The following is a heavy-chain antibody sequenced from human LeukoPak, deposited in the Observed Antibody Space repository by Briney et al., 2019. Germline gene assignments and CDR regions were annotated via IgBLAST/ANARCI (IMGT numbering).Heavy chain of an antibody. CDR3: ARVCPQPLTPVYYFDY. Sequence: SETLSLTCAVYGGSFSGYYWSWIRQPPGKGLEWIGEINHSGSTNYNPSLKSRVTISVDTSKNQFSLKLSSVTAADTAVYYCARVCPQPLTPVYYFDYWGQGTLVTVSS. V-gene: IGHV4-34*01. CDR2: INHSGST. D-gene: IGHD2-2*01. CDR1: GGSFSGYY. J-gene: IGHJ4*02.